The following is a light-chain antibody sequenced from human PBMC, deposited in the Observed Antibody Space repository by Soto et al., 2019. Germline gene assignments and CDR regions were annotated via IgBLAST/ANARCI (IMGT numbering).Light chain of an antibody. V-gene: IGKV1-5*03. CDR2: KSS. Sequence: DIQMTQSPSTLSASVGDRVTITCRARQSISRWLAWYQQKPGKAPKLLLYKSSSLESGVPSRFSGSGSGTEFTLTISILQPDDFATYYCQQYNSYPWTFGQGTKVEIK. CDR3: QQYNSYPWT. CDR1: QSISRW. J-gene: IGKJ1*01.